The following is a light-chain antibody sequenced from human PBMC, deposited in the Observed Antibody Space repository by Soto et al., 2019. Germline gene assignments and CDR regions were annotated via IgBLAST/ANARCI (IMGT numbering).Light chain of an antibody. CDR3: EAWDDSLNGVV. V-gene: IGLV1-44*01. Sequence: HSVLTQPPLASGPPGQRVTISCFGSSSNLGSNTVNWYQQLPGTAPKLLIYNNNQRPSRDHDRFCSSKSGTSASLAISGLQSEDEADYYCEAWDDSLNGVVLGGGTKLTVL. CDR2: NNN. CDR1: SSNLGSNT. J-gene: IGLJ2*01.